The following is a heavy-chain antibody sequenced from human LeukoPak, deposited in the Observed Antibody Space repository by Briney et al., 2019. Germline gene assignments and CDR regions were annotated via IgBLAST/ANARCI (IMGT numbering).Heavy chain of an antibody. CDR3: ARAGVERLVPSPPLENWFDP. CDR1: GYTFTSYG. V-gene: IGHV1-18*01. Sequence: ASVKVSCKASGYTFTSYGISWVRQAPGQGLEWMGWISAYNGNTNYAQKLQGRVTMTTDTSTSTAYMELRSLRSDDTAVYYCARAGVERLVPSPPLENWFDPWGQGTLVTVSS. CDR2: ISAYNGNT. D-gene: IGHD6-13*01. J-gene: IGHJ5*02.